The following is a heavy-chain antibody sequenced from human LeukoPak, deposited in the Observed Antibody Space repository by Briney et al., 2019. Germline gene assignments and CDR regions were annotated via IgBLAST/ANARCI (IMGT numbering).Heavy chain of an antibody. CDR1: GYTFTSYG. V-gene: IGHV1-18*01. Sequence: GASVKVSCKASGYTFTSYGISWVRQAPGQGLDWMGWISAYNGNTNYAQKLQGRVTMTTDTSTSTAYMELRSLRSDDTAVYYCARDLGTHGPLYDFWSGYYTNWFDPWGQGTLVTVSS. CDR3: ARDLGTHGPLYDFWSGYYTNWFDP. J-gene: IGHJ5*02. CDR2: ISAYNGNT. D-gene: IGHD3-3*01.